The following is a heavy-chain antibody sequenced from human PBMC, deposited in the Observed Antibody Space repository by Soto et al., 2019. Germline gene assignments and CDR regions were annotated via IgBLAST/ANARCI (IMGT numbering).Heavy chain of an antibody. CDR1: GGSFSGYY. V-gene: IGHV4-34*01. CDR2: INHSGST. D-gene: IGHD3-10*01. J-gene: IGHJ4*02. CDR3: ARLFPPYYYGSGSYYSYYFDY. Sequence: PSETLSLTCAVYGGSFSGYYWTWIRQPPGTGLEWIGEINHSGSTNYNPSLKSRVTISVDTSKNQFSLKLSSVTAADTAVYYCARLFPPYYYGSGSYYSYYFDYWGQGTLVTVSS.